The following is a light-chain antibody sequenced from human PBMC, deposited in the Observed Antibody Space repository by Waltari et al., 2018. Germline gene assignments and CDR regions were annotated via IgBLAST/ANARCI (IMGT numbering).Light chain of an antibody. J-gene: IGLJ3*02. V-gene: IGLV3-19*01. CDR2: GKN. Sequence: SSELTQDPAVSVALGQTVRITCQGDSLRSYDASWYQQKPGQAPVLVIYGKNNRPSGIPDRFSGSSSGNTASLTITGAQAEDEADYYCNSRDSSGNLNWVFGGGTKLTVL. CDR3: NSRDSSGNLNWV. CDR1: SLRSYD.